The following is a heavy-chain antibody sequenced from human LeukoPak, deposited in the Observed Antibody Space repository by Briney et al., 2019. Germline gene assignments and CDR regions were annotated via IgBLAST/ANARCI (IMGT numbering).Heavy chain of an antibody. D-gene: IGHD2-2*01. CDR2: IWYDGSNK. Sequence: PGGSLRLSCAASGFTFSSYGMHWVRQAPGKGLEWVAVIWYDGSNKYYADSVKGRFTISRDNSKNTLSLQMNSLRAEDTAVYYCARGTSTSPNWFDPWGQGTLVTVSS. V-gene: IGHV3-33*01. CDR3: ARGTSTSPNWFDP. J-gene: IGHJ5*02. CDR1: GFTFSSYG.